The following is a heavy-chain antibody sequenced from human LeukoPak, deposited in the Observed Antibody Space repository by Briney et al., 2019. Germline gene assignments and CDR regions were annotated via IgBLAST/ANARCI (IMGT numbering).Heavy chain of an antibody. V-gene: IGHV3-33*08. J-gene: IGHJ4*02. Sequence: GGSLRLSCAASGFTVSSNYMSWVRQAPGKGLEWVAVIWYDGSNKYYADSVKGRFAISRDNSKNTLYLQVNSLRAEDTAVYYCARPRTYTSSWSPFDYWGQGTLVTVSS. CDR3: ARPRTYTSSWSPFDY. CDR1: GFTVSSNY. D-gene: IGHD6-13*01. CDR2: IWYDGSNK.